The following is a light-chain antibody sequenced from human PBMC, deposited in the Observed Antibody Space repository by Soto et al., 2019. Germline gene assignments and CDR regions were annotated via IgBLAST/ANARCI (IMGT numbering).Light chain of an antibody. J-gene: IGKJ1*01. CDR1: QSVSNN. Sequence: EIVMTQSPATLSVSPGERATLSCRASQSVSNNLAWYQKKPGQAPRLLIYGASTMATGIPARFSGSGSGTEFTITISSLQSEDFAVYYCQQYNNWWTFGQGTKVEIK. CDR2: GAS. V-gene: IGKV3-15*01. CDR3: QQYNNWWT.